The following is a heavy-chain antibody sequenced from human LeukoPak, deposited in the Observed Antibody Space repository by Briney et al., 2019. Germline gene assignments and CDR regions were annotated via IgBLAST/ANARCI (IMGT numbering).Heavy chain of an antibody. CDR2: IYTSGST. V-gene: IGHV4-61*02. J-gene: IGHJ4*02. D-gene: IGHD6-13*01. CDR1: GGSLSSGSYY. Sequence: SQTLSLTCTVSGGSLSSGSYYWSWLRQPAGTGLEWIGRIYTSGSTNYNPSLKSRVTISVDTSKNQFSLKLSSVTAADTAVYYCARESIAAAGFDYWGQGTLVTVSS. CDR3: ARESIAAAGFDY.